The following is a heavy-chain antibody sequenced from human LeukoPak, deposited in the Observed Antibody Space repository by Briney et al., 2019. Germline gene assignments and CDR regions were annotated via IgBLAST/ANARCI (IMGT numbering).Heavy chain of an antibody. D-gene: IGHD6-13*01. V-gene: IGHV3-53*01. CDR2: VYMAGRT. CDR3: ARDLEVRGGAAAGRPYYYYYAMDV. CDR1: GFTVSSNY. J-gene: IGHJ6*02. Sequence: GGSLRLSCAASGFTVSSNYMSWVRQAPGKGLEWVSVVYMAGRTYYPDSVKGRFTIYRDNSKNTMYLQMNSLRAEDTAVYYCARDLEVRGGAAAGRPYYYYYAMDVWGQGTTVTVSS.